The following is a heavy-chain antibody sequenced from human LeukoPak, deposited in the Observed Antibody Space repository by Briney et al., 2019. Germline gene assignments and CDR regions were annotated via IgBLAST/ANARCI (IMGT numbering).Heavy chain of an antibody. CDR1: GGSISSSRYY. D-gene: IGHD5-12*01. CDR3: ARGGVVATPDANF. V-gene: IGHV4-39*01. CDR2: IYYTGST. J-gene: IGHJ4*02. Sequence: SETLSLTCTVSGGSISSSRYYWGWIRQPPGKGLEWIGSIYYTGSTYYNPSLRSRVSISVDTSKNQFTLKLSSVTAADTAVYYCARGGVVATPDANFWGQGTLVTVSS.